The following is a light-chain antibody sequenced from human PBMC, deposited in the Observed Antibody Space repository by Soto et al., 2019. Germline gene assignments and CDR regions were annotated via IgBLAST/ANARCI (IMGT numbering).Light chain of an antibody. CDR3: QQYNSYRWT. Sequence: DFLMTQSPSTLSASVGDRVTITCRASQSISDRLAWYQQKPGNAPNLLIYKASSLQSGVPSRFSGSGSGTEFTLTIISLQPDDFAMYYCQQYNSYRWTFGQGTKVEIK. CDR1: QSISDR. V-gene: IGKV1-5*03. J-gene: IGKJ1*01. CDR2: KAS.